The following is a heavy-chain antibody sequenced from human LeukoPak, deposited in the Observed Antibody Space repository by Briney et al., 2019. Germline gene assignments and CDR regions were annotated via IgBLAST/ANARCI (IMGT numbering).Heavy chain of an antibody. CDR2: IIPIFGTA. D-gene: IGHD3-22*01. Sequence: KVSCKASGGTFSSYAISWVRQAPGQGLEWMGGIIPIFGTANYAQKFQGRVTITADESTSTAYMELSSLRSEDTAVYYCAREKDEFLHYYYDSSGQPYYFDYWGQGTLVTVSS. V-gene: IGHV1-69*01. CDR1: GGTFSSYA. J-gene: IGHJ4*02. CDR3: AREKDEFLHYYYDSSGQPYYFDY.